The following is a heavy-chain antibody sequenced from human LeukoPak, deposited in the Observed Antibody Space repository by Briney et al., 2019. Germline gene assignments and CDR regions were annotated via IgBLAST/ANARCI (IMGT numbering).Heavy chain of an antibody. J-gene: IGHJ4*02. CDR2: ISWNSGSI. D-gene: IGHD1-26*01. CDR3: ATMGATTTDY. V-gene: IGHV3-9*01. CDR1: GFTFDDYA. Sequence: GGSLRLSCAASGFTFDDYAMHWVRQAPGKGLEWVSGISWNSGSIGYADSVKGRFTISRDNAKNSLYLQMNSLRAEDTALYYCATMGATTTDYWGQGTLVTVSS.